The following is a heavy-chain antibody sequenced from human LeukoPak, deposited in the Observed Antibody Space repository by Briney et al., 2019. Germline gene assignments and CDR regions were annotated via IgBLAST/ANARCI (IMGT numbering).Heavy chain of an antibody. CDR1: GYSISTGYD. CDR3: ARGRGPAACGY. Sequence: SETLSLTCAVSGYSISTGYDWACIRQPPGKGLEWTGRIFHIRSTHYLPPLKSRVHISVDTSRHQFSLNLSSRTAADTAVYYCARGRGPAACGYWGQGTLVTVSS. D-gene: IGHD2-2*01. V-gene: IGHV4-38-2*01. CDR2: IFHIRST. J-gene: IGHJ4*02.